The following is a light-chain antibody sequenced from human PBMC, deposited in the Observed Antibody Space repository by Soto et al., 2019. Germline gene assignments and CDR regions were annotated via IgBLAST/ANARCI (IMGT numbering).Light chain of an antibody. CDR3: QQRNMWPIT. CDR2: AAS. J-gene: IGKJ5*01. CDR1: QRMSGW. Sequence: DIQMTQSPSTLSVSVLDRVTITFLASQRMSGWLAWHQQKPGKAPKLLIYAASSLQSGVPSRFSGSGSGTDFTLTISSLEPEDSAVYYCQQRNMWPITFGQGTRLEI. V-gene: IGKV1-5*01.